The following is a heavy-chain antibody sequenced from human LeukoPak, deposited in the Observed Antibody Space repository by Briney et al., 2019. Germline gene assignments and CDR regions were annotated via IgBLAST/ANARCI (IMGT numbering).Heavy chain of an antibody. CDR3: ARDSLSGPAKDY. CDR1: GFTFSSYA. J-gene: IGHJ4*02. Sequence: PGGSLRLSCAASGFTFSSYAMHWVRQAPGKGLEWVAVISYDGSNKYYADSVKGRFTISRDNAKNSLYLQMNSLRAEDTAVYYCARDSLSGPAKDYWGQGTLVTVSS. CDR2: ISYDGSNK. V-gene: IGHV3-30-3*01. D-gene: IGHD3-10*01.